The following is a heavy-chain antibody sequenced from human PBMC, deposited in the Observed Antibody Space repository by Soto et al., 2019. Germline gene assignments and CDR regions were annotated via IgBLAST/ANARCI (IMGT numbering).Heavy chain of an antibody. CDR1: GGSISSYY. Sequence: PSETLSLTCTVSGGSISSYYWSWIRQPPGKGLEWIGYIYYSGSTNYNPSLKSRVTISVDTSKNQFSLKLSSVTAADTAVYYCARDQTGHYYDSTSPGFDIWGQGTMVTVSS. D-gene: IGHD3-22*01. V-gene: IGHV4-59*01. CDR2: IYYSGST. CDR3: ARDQTGHYYDSTSPGFDI. J-gene: IGHJ3*02.